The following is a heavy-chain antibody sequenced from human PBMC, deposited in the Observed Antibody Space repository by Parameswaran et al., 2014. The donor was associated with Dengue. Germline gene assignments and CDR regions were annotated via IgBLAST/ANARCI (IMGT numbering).Heavy chain of an antibody. CDR3: ATAGPRGIVGATTNTPGGNYFDY. CDR2: INPSGGST. D-gene: IGHD1-26*01. Sequence: WVRQAPGQGLEWMGIINPSGGSTSYAQKLQGRVTMTRDTSTSTVCMELSSLRSEDTAVYCCATAGPRGIVGATTNTPGGNYFDYWGQGTLVTVS. J-gene: IGHJ4*02. V-gene: IGHV1-46*01.